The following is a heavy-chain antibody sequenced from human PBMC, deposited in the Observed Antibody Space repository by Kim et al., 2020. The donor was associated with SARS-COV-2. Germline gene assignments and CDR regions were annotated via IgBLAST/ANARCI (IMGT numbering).Heavy chain of an antibody. V-gene: IGHV3-72*01. Sequence: GGSLRLSCAASGFTFSDHYMDWVRQAPGKGLEWVGRTINKANIYTTEYAASVKGRFTISRDDSKSSLYLQMSSLKTEDTAVYYCARRSRGYLDYWGQGTLVTVSS. CDR2: TINKANIYTT. CDR3: ARRSRGYLDY. CDR1: GFTFSDHY. J-gene: IGHJ4*02. D-gene: IGHD2-15*01.